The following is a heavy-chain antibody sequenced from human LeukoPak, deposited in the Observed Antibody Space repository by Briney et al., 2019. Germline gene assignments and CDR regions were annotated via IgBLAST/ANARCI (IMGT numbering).Heavy chain of an antibody. J-gene: IGHJ4*02. V-gene: IGHV7-4-1*02. CDR3: ASGPSYSGSNEYFDS. CDR1: GYTFSSYT. CDR2: INTNTGNP. Sequence: GASVKVSCKASGYTFSSYTMNWVRQAPGQGLEWMGWINTNTGNPTYAQDYTGRFVFSLDTSVSTTYLQISRLKAEDTAVYYCASGPSYSGSNEYFDSWGQGTLVTVSP. D-gene: IGHD1-26*01.